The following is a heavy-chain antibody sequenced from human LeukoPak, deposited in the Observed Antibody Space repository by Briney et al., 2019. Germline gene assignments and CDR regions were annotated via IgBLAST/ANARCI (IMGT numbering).Heavy chain of an antibody. V-gene: IGHV3-23*01. CDR2: TSGSGGST. CDR1: GFTFSSYA. J-gene: IGHJ4*02. Sequence: PGGSLRLSCGASGFTFSSYAMSWVRQAPGKGLEWVSATSGSGGSTSYADSVKGRFTISRDNSKNTLYLQMNNLRAEDTAVYYCAKVSGGSSLPAYFDYWGQGTLVTVSS. D-gene: IGHD2-15*01. CDR3: AKVSGGSSLPAYFDY.